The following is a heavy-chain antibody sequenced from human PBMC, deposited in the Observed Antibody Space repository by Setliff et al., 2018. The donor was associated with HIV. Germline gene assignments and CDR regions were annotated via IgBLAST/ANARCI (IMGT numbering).Heavy chain of an antibody. CDR1: GDSIHSVTSY. V-gene: IGHV4-39*01. CDR2: IYYTGYT. CDR3: ARHTAVNVSPSGLGYYYIDV. D-gene: IGHD3-9*01. Sequence: SETLSLTCTVSGDSIHSVTSYWGWFRQSPGKGLEWIGTIYYTGYTFNNPSLTSRVTMSVDTSKSQFSLKLQSVTAADTAIYYCARHTAVNVSPSGLGYYYIDVWAKGTSVTVSS. J-gene: IGHJ6*03.